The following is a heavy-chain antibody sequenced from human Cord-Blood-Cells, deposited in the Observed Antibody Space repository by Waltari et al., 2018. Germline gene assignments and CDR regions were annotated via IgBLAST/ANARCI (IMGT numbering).Heavy chain of an antibody. J-gene: IGHJ5*02. Sequence: QVQLVQSGAEVKKPGSSVKVSCNASGGTFSSYAISWVRQAPGQGLEWMGRIIPIRGIANYAQKIQGRVTITADKSKSTAYMELSSLRSEDTAVYYCAYNREGGQLLGDWFDPWGQGTLVTVSS. CDR3: AYNREGGQLLGDWFDP. D-gene: IGHD1-1*01. V-gene: IGHV1-69*09. CDR1: GGTFSSYA. CDR2: IIPIRGIA.